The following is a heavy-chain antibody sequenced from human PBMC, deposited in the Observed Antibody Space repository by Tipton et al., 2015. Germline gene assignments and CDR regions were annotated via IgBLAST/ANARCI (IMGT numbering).Heavy chain of an antibody. CDR2: ISDDGQSE. V-gene: IGHV3-30*18. CDR3: AKGLGSTTFYD. Sequence: RSLRLSCAASGFNFNSYAMHWVRQAPGKGLEWVAVISDDGQSEYYADSVKGRLTISRDNSNDTVDLHMNSLRTEDTAVYYCAKGLGSTTFYDWGQGTLVTVSS. D-gene: IGHD2-2*01. J-gene: IGHJ4*02. CDR1: GFNFNSYA.